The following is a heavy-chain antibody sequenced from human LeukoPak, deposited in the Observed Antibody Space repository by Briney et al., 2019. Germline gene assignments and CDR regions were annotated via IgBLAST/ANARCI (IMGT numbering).Heavy chain of an antibody. D-gene: IGHD4-23*01. J-gene: IGHJ4*02. CDR3: ARDRRWNIDY. CDR2: ISSSSSTI. Sequence: GGSLRLSCVASGFPFSSYWMNWVRQAPGKGLEWVSYISSSSSTIYYADPVKGRFTISRDNAKNSLYLQMNSLRAEDTAVYYCARDRRWNIDYWGQGTLVTVSS. CDR1: GFPFSSYW. V-gene: IGHV3-48*01.